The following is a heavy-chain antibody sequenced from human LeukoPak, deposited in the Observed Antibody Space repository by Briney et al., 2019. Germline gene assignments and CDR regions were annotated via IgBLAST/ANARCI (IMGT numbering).Heavy chain of an antibody. J-gene: IGHJ4*02. CDR1: GGSFSGYY. V-gene: IGHV4-34*01. CDR3: ARGAKYSSGWYLFHY. Sequence: SETLSLTCAVYGGSFSGYYWSWIRQPPGKGLEWIGEINHSGSTNYNPSLKSRVTISVDTSKNQFSLKLSSVTAADTAVYYCARGAKYSSGWYLFHYWGQGTLVTVSS. CDR2: INHSGST. D-gene: IGHD6-19*01.